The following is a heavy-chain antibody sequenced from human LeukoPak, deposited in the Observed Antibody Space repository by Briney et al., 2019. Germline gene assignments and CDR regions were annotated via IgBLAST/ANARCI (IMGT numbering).Heavy chain of an antibody. CDR2: ISYDGSNK. J-gene: IGHJ4*02. V-gene: IGHV3-30*18. CDR1: GFTFSSYG. CDR3: AKDLTSGDYEPGTLAY. Sequence: GGSLRLSCAASGFTFSSYGMHWVRQAPGKGLEWVAVISYDGSNKYYADSVKGRFTISRDNSKNTLYLQMNSLRAEDTAVYYCAKDLTSGDYEPGTLAYWGQGTLVTVSS. D-gene: IGHD4-17*01.